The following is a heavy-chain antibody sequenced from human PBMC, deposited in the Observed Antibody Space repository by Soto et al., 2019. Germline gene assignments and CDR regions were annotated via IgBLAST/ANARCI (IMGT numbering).Heavy chain of an antibody. D-gene: IGHD3-10*01. V-gene: IGHV2-5*01. CDR1: GFSLSTSGMG. Sequence: QITLKESGPTRVKPTQTLTLTCTFSGFSLSTSGMGVAWIRHPPEKALEWLAVIYWTDDKRYSPSLKSRLTITKDTSKNHVVLTMTDMDPVDTATYYCAHRKSSYYGSENTYYYGMDVWGQGTTVTVSS. CDR3: AHRKSSYYGSENTYYYGMDV. CDR2: IYWTDDK. J-gene: IGHJ6*02.